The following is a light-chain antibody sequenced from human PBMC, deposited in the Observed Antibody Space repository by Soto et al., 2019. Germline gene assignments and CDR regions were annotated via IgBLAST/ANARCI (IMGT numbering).Light chain of an antibody. J-gene: IGLJ2*01. CDR3: TSYTNSGADVF. CDR2: GVT. CDR1: SDDIGDYNY. V-gene: IGLV2-14*01. Sequence: QSALTQPASVSGSPGQSITISCAGTSDDIGDYNYVSWYQQYPGRVPKLLIYGVTSRPSGVSNRFSGSKSGNTASLTISGLQADDEADYYCTSYTNSGADVFFGGGTKVTVL.